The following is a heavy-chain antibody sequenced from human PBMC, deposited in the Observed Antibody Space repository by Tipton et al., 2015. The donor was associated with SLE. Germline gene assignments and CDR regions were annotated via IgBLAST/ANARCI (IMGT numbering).Heavy chain of an antibody. V-gene: IGHV4-59*01. Sequence: TLSLTCTVSGGSISSYYWNWFRQPPGKGLEWIGYIYYSGSTNYNPSLKSRVTISVDRSQNQFSLRLSSVSAADTAVYYCARASPIPARYFYYYMDVWGKGARVTVSS. CDR3: ARASPIPARYFYYYMDV. D-gene: IGHD6-6*01. J-gene: IGHJ6*03. CDR1: GGSISSYY. CDR2: IYYSGST.